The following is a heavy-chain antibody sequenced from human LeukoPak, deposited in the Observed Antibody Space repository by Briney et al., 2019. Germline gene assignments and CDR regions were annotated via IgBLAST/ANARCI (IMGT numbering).Heavy chain of an antibody. J-gene: IGHJ4*02. CDR3: ARDGEYCSGGSCYSTFFDY. Sequence: PGGSLRLSCAASGFTFSSYEMNWVRQAPGKGLEWVSYISSSGSTIHYADSVKGRFTISRDNAKNSLYLQMNSLRAEDTAVYYCARDGEYCSGGSCYSTFFDYWGQGTLVTVSS. V-gene: IGHV3-48*03. D-gene: IGHD2-15*01. CDR1: GFTFSSYE. CDR2: ISSSGSTI.